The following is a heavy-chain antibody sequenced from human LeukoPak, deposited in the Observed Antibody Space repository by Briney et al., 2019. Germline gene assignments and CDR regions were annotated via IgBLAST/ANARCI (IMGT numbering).Heavy chain of an antibody. J-gene: IGHJ4*02. CDR2: INHSGST. CDR1: GESFSGYY. Sequence: SETLTLTCAVYGESFSGYYWSWIRQPPGKGLEWIGEINHSGSTNYNPSLKSRVTISVDTSKNQFSLKLSSVTAADTAVYYCARDPYVWGSYRYRFDYWGQGTLVTVSS. CDR3: ARDPYVWGSYRYRFDY. V-gene: IGHV4-34*01. D-gene: IGHD3-16*02.